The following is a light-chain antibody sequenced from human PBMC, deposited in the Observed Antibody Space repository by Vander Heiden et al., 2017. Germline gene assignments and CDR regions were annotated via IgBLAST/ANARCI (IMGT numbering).Light chain of an antibody. CDR1: QSISSW. CDR2: KAS. J-gene: IGKJ1*01. CDR3: QHENSSSGT. V-gene: IGKV1-5*03. Sequence: DIQMTQSPSTLSASVGDRVTITCRASQSISSWLAWYQQKPGKAPKLLIYKASSLERGVPSRFSGSGSGTEFTRTISSLQPDDFANYYCQHENSSSGTVGQGTKVXIK.